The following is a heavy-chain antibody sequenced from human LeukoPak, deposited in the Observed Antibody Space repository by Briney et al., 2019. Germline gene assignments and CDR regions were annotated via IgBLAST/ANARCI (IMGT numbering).Heavy chain of an antibody. Sequence: GGFLRPSCAASGFTFSSYGMHWVRQAPGKGLEWVAVIWYDGSNKYYADSVKGRFTISRDNSKNTLYLQMNSLRAEDTAVYYCAREVRAGTYDYWGQGTLVTVSS. CDR2: IWYDGSNK. CDR1: GFTFSSYG. D-gene: IGHD6-19*01. V-gene: IGHV3-33*01. CDR3: AREVRAGTYDY. J-gene: IGHJ4*02.